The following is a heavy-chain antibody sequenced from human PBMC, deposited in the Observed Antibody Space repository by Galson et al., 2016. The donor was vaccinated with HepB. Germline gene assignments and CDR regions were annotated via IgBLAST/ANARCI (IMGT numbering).Heavy chain of an antibody. V-gene: IGHV2-5*02. CDR1: SVTTKRVD. Sequence: PALVKPTQTLTLTCSFSSVTTKRVDVGWIRQPPGKALEWLALIYWDEDKRYNPSLKSRLTITRDTSKNQLVLTMTNMDPVHTATYCCAHVRDGLELYFDSWGQGTLVTVSS. CDR2: IYWDEDK. D-gene: IGHD1-1*01. CDR3: AHVRDGLELYFDS. J-gene: IGHJ4*02.